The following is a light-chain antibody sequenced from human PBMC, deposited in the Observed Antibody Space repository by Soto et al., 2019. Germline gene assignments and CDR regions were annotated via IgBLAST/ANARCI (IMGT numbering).Light chain of an antibody. J-gene: IGKJ2*01. V-gene: IGKV3-15*01. CDR3: QQGHNWPLT. Sequence: EIVMTQSAATLSVSPGERATLSCRASQSISTELAWYQQKPGQPPRLLIYSASTRATGVPARFTGSGSGSDFTLTISGLQSEDFAVYYCQQGHNWPLTFGQGTRLEI. CDR2: SAS. CDR1: QSISTE.